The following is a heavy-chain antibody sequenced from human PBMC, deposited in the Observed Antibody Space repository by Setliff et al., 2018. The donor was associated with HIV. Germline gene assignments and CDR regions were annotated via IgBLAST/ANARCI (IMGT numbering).Heavy chain of an antibody. CDR1: GYTFSAYY. CDR3: ALANIVSTARWNH. J-gene: IGHJ4*02. V-gene: IGHV1-2*02. CDR2: MNYNNGDT. Sequence: ASVKVSCKTSGYTFSAYYVHWLRRAPGQGLEWMGWMNYNNGDTKYAERFQGRVTMTRDTSISTVYMDLNRLTSDDTAVYYCALANIVSTARWNHWGRGTLVTVSS. D-gene: IGHD1-1*01.